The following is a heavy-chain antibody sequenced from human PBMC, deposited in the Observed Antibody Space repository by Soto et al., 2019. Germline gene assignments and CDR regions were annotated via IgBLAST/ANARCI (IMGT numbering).Heavy chain of an antibody. CDR3: ARGWYGYYYGMDV. D-gene: IGHD6-13*01. J-gene: IGHJ6*02. CDR2: IWYDGSNK. CDR1: GFTFSSYG. V-gene: IGHV3-33*01. Sequence: QVQLVESGGGVVQPGRSLRLSCAASGFTFSSYGMHWVRQAPGKGLEWVAVIWYDGSNKYYADSVKGRFTISRDKSKNTLYLQMNSLRAEDTAVYYCARGWYGYYYGMDVWGQGTTVTVSS.